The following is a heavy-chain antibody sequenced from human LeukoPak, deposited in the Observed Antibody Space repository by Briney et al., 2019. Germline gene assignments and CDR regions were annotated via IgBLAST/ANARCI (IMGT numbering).Heavy chain of an antibody. V-gene: IGHV3-21*01. D-gene: IGHD2-15*01. CDR3: ARDLGYCSGGSCYGRYMDV. CDR1: GFTFSSYS. Sequence: PGGSLRLSCAASGFTFSSYSMNWVRQAPGKGLEWVSSISSSSSYIYYADSVKGRFTISRDNSKNTLYLQMNSLRAEDTAVYYCARDLGYCSGGSCYGRYMDVWGKGTTVTISS. CDR2: ISSSSSYI. J-gene: IGHJ6*03.